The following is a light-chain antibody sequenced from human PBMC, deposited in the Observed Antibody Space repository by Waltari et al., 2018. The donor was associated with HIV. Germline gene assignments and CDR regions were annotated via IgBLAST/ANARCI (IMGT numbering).Light chain of an antibody. CDR2: EVN. J-gene: IGLJ2*01. V-gene: IGLV2-14*01. Sequence: QSALTQPASVSESPGQSITISCTRTSRDVGAENKVSWYQQHPGKAPKLMIYEVNNRPSGVSNRFSGSKSGNTASLTISGLQAEDEADYYCSSYTTRNTRVFGGGTKLTVL. CDR3: SSYTTRNTRV. CDR1: SRDVGAENK.